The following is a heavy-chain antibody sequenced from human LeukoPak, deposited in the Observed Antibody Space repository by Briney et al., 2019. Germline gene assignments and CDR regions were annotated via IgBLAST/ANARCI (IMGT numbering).Heavy chain of an antibody. CDR1: GVSISNYY. Sequence: ASETLSLTCTVSGVSISNYYWSWIRQPPGKGLEWIGYIYYSGSTNYNPSLKSRVTISVDTSKNQFSLKLNSVTAADTAVYYCARHIIGAFDIWGQGTMVTVSS. J-gene: IGHJ3*02. D-gene: IGHD3-10*01. CDR2: IYYSGST. V-gene: IGHV4-59*08. CDR3: ARHIIGAFDI.